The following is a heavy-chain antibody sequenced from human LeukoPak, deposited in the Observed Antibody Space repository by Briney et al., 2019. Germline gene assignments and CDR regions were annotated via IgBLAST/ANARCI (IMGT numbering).Heavy chain of an antibody. J-gene: IGHJ3*02. V-gene: IGHV1-18*01. D-gene: IGHD2-2*01. CDR2: ISAYNGNT. CDR1: GYTFTSYG. CDR3: ARDRGVYCSSTSCPPPFDI. Sequence: ASVKVSCKASGYTFTSYGISWVRQAPGQGLEWMGWISAYNGNTNYAQKLQGRVTMTTDTSTSTAYMELRSLRSDDTAVYYCARDRGVYCSSTSCPPPFDIWAKGQWSPSLQ.